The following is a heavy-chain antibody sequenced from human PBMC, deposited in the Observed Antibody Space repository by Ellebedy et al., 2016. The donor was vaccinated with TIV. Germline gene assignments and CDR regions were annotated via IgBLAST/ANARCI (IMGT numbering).Heavy chain of an antibody. D-gene: IGHD6-13*01. Sequence: GESLKISCSVSGFTFSSYAMHWVRQAPGKGLQYVAAISDNGITTDYADSVGGRFTIPRDNSKTTLYLQMRSLRPEDTAVYYCVKAWHSNSWYSNWFDPWGQGTLVIVSS. J-gene: IGHJ5*02. CDR3: VKAWHSNSWYSNWFDP. V-gene: IGHV3-64D*09. CDR1: GFTFSSYA. CDR2: ISDNGITT.